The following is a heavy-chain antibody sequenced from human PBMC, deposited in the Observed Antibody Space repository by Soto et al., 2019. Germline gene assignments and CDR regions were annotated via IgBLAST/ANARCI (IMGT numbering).Heavy chain of an antibody. CDR3: ARGDYGTGGYPFPYFDY. CDR2: IKPDSGAT. V-gene: IGHV1-2*02. D-gene: IGHD2-8*02. Sequence: HEHLVQSGAEVKRPGASLKVSCKASGYSFTGYYIHWVRQAPGQGLEWMGWIKPDSGATNYAQNFQGRVTLTSDTSISTASMDLTSLKSDDTAVYYCARGDYGTGGYPFPYFDYWGQGTLVIVSS. J-gene: IGHJ4*02. CDR1: GYSFTGYY.